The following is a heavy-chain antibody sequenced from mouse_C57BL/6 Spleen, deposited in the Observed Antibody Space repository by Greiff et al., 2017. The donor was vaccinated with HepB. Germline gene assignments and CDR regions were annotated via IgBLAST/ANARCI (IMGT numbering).Heavy chain of an antibody. CDR2: INYDGSST. CDR1: GFTFSDYY. J-gene: IGHJ2*01. Sequence: EVQRVESEGGLVQPGSSMKLSCTASGFTFSDYYMAWVRQVPEKGLEWVANINYDGSSTYYLDSLKSRFIISRDNAKNILYLQMSSLKSEDTATYYCARVRGYFDYWGQGTTLTVSS. D-gene: IGHD3-2*02. V-gene: IGHV5-16*01. CDR3: ARVRGYFDY.